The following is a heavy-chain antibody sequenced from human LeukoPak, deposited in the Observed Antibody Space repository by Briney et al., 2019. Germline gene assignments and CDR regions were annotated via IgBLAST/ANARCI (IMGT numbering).Heavy chain of an antibody. J-gene: IGHJ4*02. Sequence: KPGGSLRLSCAASGFTFSSYSMNWVRQAPGKGLEWVSSISSSSSYIYYADSVKGRFTISRDNAKNSLYLQTNSLRAEDTAVYYCARDPYYDFWGGYYTGIDYWGQGTLVTVSS. CDR2: ISSSSSYI. CDR3: ARDPYYDFWGGYYTGIDY. V-gene: IGHV3-21*01. CDR1: GFTFSSYS. D-gene: IGHD3-3*01.